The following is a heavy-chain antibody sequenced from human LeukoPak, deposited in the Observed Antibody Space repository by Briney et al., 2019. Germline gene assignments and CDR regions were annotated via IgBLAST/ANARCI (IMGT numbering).Heavy chain of an antibody. CDR3: AGTNDFGDYAGA. Sequence: SETLSLTCTVYRGSFSDYSWSWIRQPPGKGLEWIGYMYHGGSTYYNPSLSSRVTISADRSKNQFSLRLSSVTAADTAVYYCAGTNDFGDYAGAWGQGTQVTVSS. V-gene: IGHV4-30-2*01. D-gene: IGHD4-17*01. CDR1: RGSFSDYS. CDR2: MYHGGST. J-gene: IGHJ5*02.